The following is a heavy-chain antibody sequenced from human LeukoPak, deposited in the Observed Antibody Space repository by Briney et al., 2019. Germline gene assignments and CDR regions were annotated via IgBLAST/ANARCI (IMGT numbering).Heavy chain of an antibody. CDR2: IKPDGSER. D-gene: IGHD3-16*01. CDR3: ARDYD. CDR1: GFAFISNW. J-gene: IGHJ4*02. V-gene: IGHV3-7*04. Sequence: GGSLRLSCAASGFAFISNWMTWVRQAPGKGLEWVANIKPDGSERYYVESVKGRFTISRDNAKNSVFLQMDSLRAEDTAFYYCARDYDWGQGTLVTVSS.